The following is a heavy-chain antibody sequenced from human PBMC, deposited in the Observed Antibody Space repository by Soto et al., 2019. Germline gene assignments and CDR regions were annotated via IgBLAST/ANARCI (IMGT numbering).Heavy chain of an antibody. J-gene: IGHJ3*02. Sequence: QVQLQESGPGLVKPSETLSLTCTVSGGSISSYYWSWIRQPPGKGLEWIGYIYYSGSTNYNPSLKSRVTISVDTSKNQFSLKLSSVTAADTAVYYCARSGDYYDSSGYRILDAFDIWGQGTMVTVSS. CDR1: GGSISSYY. CDR2: IYYSGST. D-gene: IGHD3-22*01. V-gene: IGHV4-59*01. CDR3: ARSGDYYDSSGYRILDAFDI.